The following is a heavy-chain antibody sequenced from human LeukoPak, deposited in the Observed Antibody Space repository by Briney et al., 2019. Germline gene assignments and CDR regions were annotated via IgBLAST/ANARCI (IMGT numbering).Heavy chain of an antibody. D-gene: IGHD5-18*01. J-gene: IGHJ5*02. CDR2: INPNSGGK. CDR1: GYTFTAYY. Sequence: ASVKVSCKASGYTFTAYYMHWVRQAPGQGLEWMGWINPNSGGKNYAQSFQGRVTLTRDTSISTAYMELNTLRSDDTAVYYCAREASTQLWLGPSFDPWGQGTLVSVSS. CDR3: AREASTQLWLGPSFDP. V-gene: IGHV1-2*02.